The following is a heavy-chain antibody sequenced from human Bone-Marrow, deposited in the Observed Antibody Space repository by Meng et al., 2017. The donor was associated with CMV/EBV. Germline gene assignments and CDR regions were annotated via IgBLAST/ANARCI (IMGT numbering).Heavy chain of an antibody. CDR1: GFTFSSYS. Sequence: GESLKISCAASGFTFSSYSMNWVRQAPGKGLEWVSSISSSSSYIYYADSVKGRFTISRGNAKNSLYLQMNSLRAEDTAVYYCAREVAAAGDYWGQGTLVTSPQ. CDR3: AREVAAAGDY. J-gene: IGHJ4*02. CDR2: ISSSSSYI. D-gene: IGHD6-13*01. V-gene: IGHV3-21*01.